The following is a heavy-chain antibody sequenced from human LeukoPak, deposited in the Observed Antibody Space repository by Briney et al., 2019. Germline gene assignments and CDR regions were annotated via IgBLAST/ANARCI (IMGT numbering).Heavy chain of an antibody. CDR3: ASSRYFDMDV. D-gene: IGHD3-9*01. Sequence: PGGSLRPSCAASGFTFSSYSMNWVRQAPGKGLEWISYMSGFGSTIYYADSVKGRFTISRDNAKNSLYLQMNRLRAEDTAVYYCASSRYFDMDVWGQGTTVTVFS. CDR1: GFTFSSYS. J-gene: IGHJ6*01. CDR2: MSGFGSTI. V-gene: IGHV3-48*04.